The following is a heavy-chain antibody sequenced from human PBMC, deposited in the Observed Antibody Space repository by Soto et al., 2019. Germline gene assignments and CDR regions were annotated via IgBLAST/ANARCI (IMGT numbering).Heavy chain of an antibody. D-gene: IGHD3-10*01. V-gene: IGHV3-9*01. J-gene: IGHJ4*02. Sequence: GGSLRLSCAASGFSFDDYAMHWVRQAPGKGLEWVTGISWNSGTIGYADSVKGRFTISRDNAKNSLYLQMNSLSAEDTALYYCASDRWSRASGPPDSWGEGTLVTVCS. CDR3: ASDRWSRASGPPDS. CDR1: GFSFDDYA. CDR2: ISWNSGTI.